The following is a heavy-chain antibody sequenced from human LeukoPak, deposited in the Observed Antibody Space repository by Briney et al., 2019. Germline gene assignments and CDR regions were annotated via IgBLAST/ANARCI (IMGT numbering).Heavy chain of an antibody. CDR3: ARRGAGTCFDY. J-gene: IGHJ4*02. Sequence: SETLSLTCAVSVYSISRGYYWAWIRQSPGKGLEWIGSIYYTGSTYYNPSLKSRVTISLDTSKNQNQFSLRLDSVTAADTALYYCARRGAGTCFDYWGQGTLVTVSS. CDR2: IYYTGST. V-gene: IGHV4-38-2*01. CDR1: VYSISRGYY. D-gene: IGHD6-13*01.